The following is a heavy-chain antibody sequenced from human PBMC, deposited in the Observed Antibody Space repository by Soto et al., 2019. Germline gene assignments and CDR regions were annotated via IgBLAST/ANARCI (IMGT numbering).Heavy chain of an antibody. CDR3: ARGWGYDSDTYYYAY. CDR1: GGTFSRYT. Sequence: SVKVSCKASGGTFSRYTISWVRQAPGQGLEWMGGITPIFGTANYAQKFQGRVTITADESTSTAYMELSRLRSEDTAVYYCARGWGYDSDTYYYAYWGQGTLVIVSS. CDR2: ITPIFGTA. D-gene: IGHD3-22*01. J-gene: IGHJ4*02. V-gene: IGHV1-69*13.